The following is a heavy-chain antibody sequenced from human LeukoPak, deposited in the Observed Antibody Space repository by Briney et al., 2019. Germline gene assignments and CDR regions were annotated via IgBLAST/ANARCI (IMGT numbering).Heavy chain of an antibody. CDR2: IYTSGST. D-gene: IGHD3-9*01. CDR1: GGSISSYY. J-gene: IGHJ6*03. Sequence: SETLSLTCTVSGGSISSYYWSWIRQPAGKGLEWIGRIYTSGSTNYNPSLKSRVTMSVDTSKNQFSLKLSSVTAADTAVYYCARDKTYYDMSYYYYMDVWGKGTTATISS. CDR3: ARDKTYYDMSYYYYMDV. V-gene: IGHV4-4*07.